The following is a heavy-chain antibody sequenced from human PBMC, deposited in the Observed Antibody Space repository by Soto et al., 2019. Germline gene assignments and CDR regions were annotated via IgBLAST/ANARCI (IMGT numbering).Heavy chain of an antibody. CDR1: GYTFTSYY. CDR3: AREGNEYYDILTGYPGPDLYYFDY. D-gene: IGHD3-9*01. CDR2: INPSGGST. J-gene: IGHJ4*02. Sequence: QVQLVQSGAEVKKPGASVKVSCKASGYTFTSYYMHWVRQAPGQGLEWMGIINPSGGSTSYAQKFKGRVTMTRDTSTSTVYMELSSLRSEDTAVYYCAREGNEYYDILTGYPGPDLYYFDYWGQGTLVTVSS. V-gene: IGHV1-46*03.